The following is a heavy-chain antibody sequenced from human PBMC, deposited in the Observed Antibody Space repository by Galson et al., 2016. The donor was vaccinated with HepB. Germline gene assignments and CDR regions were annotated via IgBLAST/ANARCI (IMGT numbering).Heavy chain of an antibody. V-gene: IGHV3-23*01. J-gene: IGHJ4*02. CDR3: VISIRGISVGPFDY. Sequence: SLRLSCAGTRFTFSSFGMSWVRQAPGKGPEWVSVISAIHNQIYYADSVRGRFSISRDNSRSRLFLEMNSLRAEATAVYYCVISIRGISVGPFDYLGQGTPVVVAS. CDR1: RFTFSSFG. CDR2: ISAIHNQI. D-gene: IGHD3-10*01.